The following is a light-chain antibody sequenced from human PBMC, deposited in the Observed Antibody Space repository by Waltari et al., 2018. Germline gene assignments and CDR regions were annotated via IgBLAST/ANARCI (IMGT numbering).Light chain of an antibody. CDR3: QQYYSPPNT. CDR1: QSLLFTSSNENY. Sequence: DILLTQSPDTLPVSLGERATVHCTSRQSLLFTSSNENYLACYQHKTGQPPKLLIYWASIREAGVPDRFSGSGSGTNFTLTISSLQAEDVAVDYCQQYYSPPNTFGQGTRVDIK. V-gene: IGKV4-1*01. CDR2: WAS. J-gene: IGKJ1*01.